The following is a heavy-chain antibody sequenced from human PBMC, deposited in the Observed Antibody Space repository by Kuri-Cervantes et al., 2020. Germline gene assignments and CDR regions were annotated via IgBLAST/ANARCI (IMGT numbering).Heavy chain of an antibody. CDR2: ISSSSSYI. J-gene: IGHJ4*02. CDR3: ARGIAAAGEGFDY. V-gene: IGHV3-21*04. Sequence: GESLKISCAASGFTFSSYAMHWVRQAPGKGLEWVSSISSSSSYIYYADSVKGRFTISRDNAKNSLYLQMNSLRAEDTAVYYCARGIAAAGEGFDYWGQGTLVTVSS. CDR1: GFTFSSYA. D-gene: IGHD6-13*01.